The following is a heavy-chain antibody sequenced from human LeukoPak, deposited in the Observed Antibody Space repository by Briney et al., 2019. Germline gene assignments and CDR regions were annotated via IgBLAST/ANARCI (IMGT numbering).Heavy chain of an antibody. D-gene: IGHD5-18*01. Sequence: GGSLRLSSAASGFTFSTYAMSWVRQAPGKGLEWVSGISGSGGSTFYADSVKGRFTISRDNSKNTLYVQMKSLRAEDTAVYYCAKPSVDTSMVDSHFDSWGQGTLVTVSS. CDR1: GFTFSTYA. V-gene: IGHV3-23*01. J-gene: IGHJ4*02. CDR2: ISGSGGST. CDR3: AKPSVDTSMVDSHFDS.